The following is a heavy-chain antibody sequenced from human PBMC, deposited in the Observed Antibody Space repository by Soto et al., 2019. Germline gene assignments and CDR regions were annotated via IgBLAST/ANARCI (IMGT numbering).Heavy chain of an antibody. CDR1: GYIFTAYS. Sequence: ASVKVSCKASGYIFTAYSMHWVRQAPGQGLEWMGVVNPSGGSTNYAQKYQGRITMTRDTSTSTVYMDLSSLTSEDTAVYYCAREENCSDGICYSEYFQRWGQGTLVTVSS. CDR3: AREENCSDGICYSEYFQR. CDR2: VNPSGGST. J-gene: IGHJ1*01. V-gene: IGHV1-46*01. D-gene: IGHD2-15*01.